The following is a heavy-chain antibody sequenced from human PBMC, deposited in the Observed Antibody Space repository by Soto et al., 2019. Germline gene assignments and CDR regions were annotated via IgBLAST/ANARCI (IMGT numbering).Heavy chain of an antibody. D-gene: IGHD1-20*01. V-gene: IGHV4-59*08. J-gene: IGHJ4*02. Sequence: SETLSLTCTVSGGSISSYYWSWIRQPPGRGLEWIGYIYYSGCTNYNPSLKSRVTISVDTSKNQFSLKLSSVTAADTAVYYCARLTPPRTKGSPLIDYWGQGTPVTV. CDR3: ARLTPPRTKGSPLIDY. CDR1: GGSISSYY. CDR2: IYYSGCT.